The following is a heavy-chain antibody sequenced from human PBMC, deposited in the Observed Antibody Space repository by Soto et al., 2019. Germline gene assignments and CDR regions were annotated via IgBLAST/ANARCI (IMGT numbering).Heavy chain of an antibody. V-gene: IGHV3-7*01. D-gene: IGHD3-16*02. Sequence: VGSLRLSWVASGFSSSSSWIFWIRQTPGKGLEWVTNMNQDGSHVAYADAVKGRFTVSRDNAKNAVYLQMNSLTVEDTAVYFCARDFSYQRFDHWGQGALITVSS. CDR2: MNQDGSHV. CDR3: ARDFSYQRFDH. CDR1: GFSSSSSW. J-gene: IGHJ4*02.